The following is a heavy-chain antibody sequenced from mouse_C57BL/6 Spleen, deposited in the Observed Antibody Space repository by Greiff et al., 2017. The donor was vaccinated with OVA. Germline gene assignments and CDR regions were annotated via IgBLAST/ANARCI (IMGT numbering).Heavy chain of an antibody. CDR2: IHPNSGST. D-gene: IGHD1-1*01. CDR3: AKRGLRSPFAY. J-gene: IGHJ3*01. Sequence: QVQLQQSGAELVKPGASVKLSCKASGYTFTSYWMHWVKQRPGQGLEWIGMIHPNSGSTNYNEKFKSKATLTVDKSSSTAYMQLSSLTSEDSAVYDCAKRGLRSPFAYWGQGTLVTVSA. CDR1: GYTFTSYW. V-gene: IGHV1-64*01.